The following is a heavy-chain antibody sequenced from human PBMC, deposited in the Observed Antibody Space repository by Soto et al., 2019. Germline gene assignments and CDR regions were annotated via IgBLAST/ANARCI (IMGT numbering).Heavy chain of an antibody. CDR3: ARHGSY. CDR2: IYFNGNT. J-gene: IGHJ4*02. V-gene: IGHV4-39*01. Sequence: QLQLQESGPGLVKPSETLSLTCTVSGVSISDTSYYWGWIRQPPGKGLEWIGTIYFNGNTFYNPSLKIRLTISVDTSKNQFSLRLTSVTAADTAVYYCARHGSYWGQGTLVAVSS. CDR1: GVSISDTSYY.